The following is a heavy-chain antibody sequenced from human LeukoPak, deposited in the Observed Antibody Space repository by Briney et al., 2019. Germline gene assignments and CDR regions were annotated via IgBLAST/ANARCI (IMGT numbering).Heavy chain of an antibody. J-gene: IGHJ4*02. CDR3: AKGKAGYSYAPESDY. D-gene: IGHD5-18*01. CDR2: ISGSGGST. V-gene: IGHV3-23*01. Sequence: GGSLRLSCAASGFTFSSYAMHWVRQAPGKGLEWVSAISGSGGSTYYADSVKGRFTISRDNSKNTLYLQMNSLRAEDTAVYYCAKGKAGYSYAPESDYWGQGTLVTVSS. CDR1: GFTFSSYA.